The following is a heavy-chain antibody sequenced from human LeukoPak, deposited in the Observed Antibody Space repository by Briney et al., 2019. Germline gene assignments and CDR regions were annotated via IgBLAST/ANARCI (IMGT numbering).Heavy chain of an antibody. D-gene: IGHD2-8*01. CDR3: ARTNYYFYYMDV. CDR2: IYYSGST. J-gene: IGHJ6*03. CDR1: GGSINGNDYY. V-gene: IGHV4-39*01. Sequence: SETLSLTCTVSGGSINGNDYYWGWIRQPPGKGLEWIGSIYYSGSTYYNPSLKSRVTISVDASKNQFFLRLSSVTAADTAMYYCARTNYYFYYMDVWGRGTTVTVSS.